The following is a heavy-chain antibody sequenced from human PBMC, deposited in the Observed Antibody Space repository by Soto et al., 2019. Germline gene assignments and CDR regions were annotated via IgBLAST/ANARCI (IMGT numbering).Heavy chain of an antibody. CDR3: ARGLDFVVVVAATPPLFDY. CDR1: GYTFTSYG. CDR2: ISAYNGNT. V-gene: IGHV1-18*01. J-gene: IGHJ4*02. D-gene: IGHD2-15*01. Sequence: GASVKVSCKASGYTFTSYGISWVRQAPGQGLEWMGWISAYNGNTNYAQKLQGRVTMTTDTSTSTAYMELRSLRSDDTAVYYCARGLDFVVVVAATPPLFDYSGQGTLVPVAS.